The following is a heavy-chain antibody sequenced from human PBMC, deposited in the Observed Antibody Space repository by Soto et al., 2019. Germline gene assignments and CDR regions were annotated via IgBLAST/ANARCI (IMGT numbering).Heavy chain of an antibody. D-gene: IGHD3-22*01. CDR3: TRYYYESSGYYVY. J-gene: IGHJ4*02. Sequence: GGSLRLSCAASGFTFSSYGMHWVRQAPGKGLEWVAVIRSEANGGTTDYAASVKGRITISRDDSKSIAYMEINSLQTEDTAVYYCTRYYYESSGYYVYWGQGALVTVSS. CDR1: GFTFSSYG. V-gene: IGHV3-49*04. CDR2: IRSEANGGTT.